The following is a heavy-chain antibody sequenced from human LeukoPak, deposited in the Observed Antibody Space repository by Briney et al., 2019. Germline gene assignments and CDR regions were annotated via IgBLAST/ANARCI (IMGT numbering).Heavy chain of an antibody. V-gene: IGHV4-34*01. CDR1: GGSFSGYY. D-gene: IGHD6-13*01. CDR3: AGYSAAAASYFDY. CDR2: INHSGST. J-gene: IGHJ4*02. Sequence: PSETLSLTCAVYGGSFSGYYWSWIRQPPGKGLEWIGEINHSGSTNYNPSLKSRVTISVDTSKNQFSLKLSSVTAADTAVYYCAGYSAAAASYFDYWGQGTLVTVSS.